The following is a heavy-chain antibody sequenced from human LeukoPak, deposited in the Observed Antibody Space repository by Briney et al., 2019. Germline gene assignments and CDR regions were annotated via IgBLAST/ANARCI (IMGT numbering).Heavy chain of an antibody. CDR1: GFTFSSYA. CDR2: ISGSGGST. Sequence: PGGSLRLSCAASGFTFSSYAMSWVRQAPGKGLEWVSAISGSGGSTYYADSVKGRFTISRDNSKNTLYLQMNSLRAEDTAVYYCAKPHEISLTPVPYFDYWGQGTLVTVSS. D-gene: IGHD4-23*01. CDR3: AKPHEISLTPVPYFDY. J-gene: IGHJ4*02. V-gene: IGHV3-23*01.